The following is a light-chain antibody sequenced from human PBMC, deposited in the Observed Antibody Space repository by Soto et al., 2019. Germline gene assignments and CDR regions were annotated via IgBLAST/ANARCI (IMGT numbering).Light chain of an antibody. Sequence: QSVLTQPASVSGSPGQSITISCTGTSSDVGGYNYVSWYQQHPGKAPKLMIYEVSNRPSGVSHRFSGSKSGNTASLTISGLQAEDEADYYCSSYTSGSTRFVFGTGTKVTVL. J-gene: IGLJ1*01. CDR3: SSYTSGSTRFV. V-gene: IGLV2-14*01. CDR2: EVS. CDR1: SSDVGGYNY.